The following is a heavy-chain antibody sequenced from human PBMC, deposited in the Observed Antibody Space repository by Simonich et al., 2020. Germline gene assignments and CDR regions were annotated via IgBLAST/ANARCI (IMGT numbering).Heavy chain of an antibody. CDR3: ARHAGFAFDI. CDR1: GGSIRRSSYY. D-gene: IGHD6-13*01. J-gene: IGHJ3*02. Sequence: QLQLQESGPGLVKPSETLSLTCTVSGGSIRRSSYYWGWIRQPPGKGLEWMGSIYYGASTYDNPSLKSRGTISVYTSKNQFSLKLSSVTAADTAVYYCARHAGFAFDIWGQGTMVTVSS. V-gene: IGHV4-39*01. CDR2: IYYGAST.